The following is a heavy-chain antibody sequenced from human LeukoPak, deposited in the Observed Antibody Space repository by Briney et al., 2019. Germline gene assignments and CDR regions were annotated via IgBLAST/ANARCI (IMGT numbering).Heavy chain of an antibody. CDR1: GFTFSSYA. Sequence: GRSLRLSCAASGFTFSSYAMHWVRQAPGKGLEWVAVISYDGSNKYYADSVKGRFTISRDNSKNTLYLQMNSLRAEDTAVYYCAKDYYDSSGYGWKTYYFDYWGQGTLVTVSS. V-gene: IGHV3-30-3*01. J-gene: IGHJ4*02. D-gene: IGHD3-22*01. CDR2: ISYDGSNK. CDR3: AKDYYDSSGYGWKTYYFDY.